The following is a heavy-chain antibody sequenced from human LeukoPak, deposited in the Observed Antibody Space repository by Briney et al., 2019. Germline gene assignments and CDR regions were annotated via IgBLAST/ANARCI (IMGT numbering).Heavy chain of an antibody. J-gene: IGHJ4*02. CDR2: ISSSGSTI. V-gene: IGHV3-11*01. D-gene: IGHD3-16*01. CDR1: GFTFSDYY. CDR3: AKAPNKFLINSYYFDY. Sequence: GGSLRLSCAASGFTFSDYYMSWIRQAPGKGLEWVSYISSSGSTIYYADSVKGRFTLSRDNSKNTLFLQMNSLRAEDTAVYYCAKAPNKFLINSYYFDYWGQGTLVTVSS.